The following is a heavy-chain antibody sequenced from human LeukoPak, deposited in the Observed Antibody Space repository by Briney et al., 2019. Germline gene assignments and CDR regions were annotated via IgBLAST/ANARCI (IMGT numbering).Heavy chain of an antibody. CDR1: AGTFSSYA. CDR2: IIPSFGTA. D-gene: IGHD6-13*01. Sequence: SVKVSCKASAGTFSSYAISWVRQAPGQGLEWMGGIIPSFGTANSAQRFQGRVTITTDESTSTAYMELSSLRSEDTAVYYCARGGYSSSWYYYYYMGVWGKGTTVTVSS. V-gene: IGHV1-69*05. CDR3: ARGGYSSSWYYYYYMGV. J-gene: IGHJ6*03.